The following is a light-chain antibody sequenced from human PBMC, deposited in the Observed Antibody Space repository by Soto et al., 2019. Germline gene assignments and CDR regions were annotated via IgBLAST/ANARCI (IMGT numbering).Light chain of an antibody. CDR2: KAS. Sequence: DIQMTQSPSTLSGSVGDRVTITCRASQTISSWLAWYQQKPGKAPKLLIYKASTLKSGVPSRFSGSGSGTDFTLTISSLQPEDFATYYCQQNYSTLPITFGQGTRVEIK. J-gene: IGKJ5*01. CDR3: QQNYSTLPIT. V-gene: IGKV1-5*03. CDR1: QTISSW.